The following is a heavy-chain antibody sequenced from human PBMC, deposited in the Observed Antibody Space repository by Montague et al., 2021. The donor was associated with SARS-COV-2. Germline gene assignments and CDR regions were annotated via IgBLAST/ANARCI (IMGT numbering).Heavy chain of an antibody. D-gene: IGHD2-2*01. V-gene: IGHV4-31*03. J-gene: IGHJ4*02. CDR2: ISYTGST. Sequence: TLSLTCSVSGDSISSGGYYWSWIRQLPGKGLEWIGLISYTGSTYSNPSLESRVTISVDTSKNHFSLNLRSVTAADTAMYYCARRGVTYPNCFDFWGQGTPVTVSS. CDR1: GDSISSGGYY. CDR3: ARRGVTYPNCFDF.